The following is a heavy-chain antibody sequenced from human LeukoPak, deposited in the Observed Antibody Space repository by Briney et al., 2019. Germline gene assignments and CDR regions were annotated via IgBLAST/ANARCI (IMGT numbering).Heavy chain of an antibody. V-gene: IGHV3-9*01. CDR2: ISWNSGSI. J-gene: IGHJ4*02. CDR3: AKDYGDYVGVFDY. CDR1: GFTFDDYA. D-gene: IGHD4-17*01. Sequence: GRSLRLSCAASGFTFDDYAMHWVRQAPGKGLEWVSGISWNSGSIGYADSVKGRFTISRDNAKNSLYLQMNSLRAEDTALYYCAKDYGDYVGVFDYWGQGTLVTVSS.